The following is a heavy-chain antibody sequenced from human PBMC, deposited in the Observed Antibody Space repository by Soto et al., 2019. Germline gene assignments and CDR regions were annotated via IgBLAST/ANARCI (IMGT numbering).Heavy chain of an antibody. CDR3: ASDPYYYASGF. CDR2: ISGAATTT. Sequence: QVQLVESGGGLVEPGGSLRLSCAASGFRFSDHYMTWIRQAPGKGLEGVSKISGAATTTYYADSVKGRFTVSRDNAKNSVYLQMNSLRAEDTAVYYCASDPYYYASGFWGQGTLVTVSS. CDR1: GFRFSDHY. J-gene: IGHJ4*02. D-gene: IGHD3-10*01. V-gene: IGHV3-11*01.